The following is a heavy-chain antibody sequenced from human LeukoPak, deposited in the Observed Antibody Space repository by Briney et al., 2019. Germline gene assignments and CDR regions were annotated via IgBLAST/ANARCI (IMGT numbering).Heavy chain of an antibody. CDR2: TYTSGRP. D-gene: IGHD2-21*01. Sequence: SETLSLTCTVSGVSITTYYWAWIRQPAGKGLEWIGRTYTSGRPTYNPSLKSRVTMSVDTSKNQFSLKLSSVTAADAAVYYCARQRHCTATNCYSDNWFDPWGQGTLVTVSS. CDR3: ARQRHCTATNCYSDNWFDP. V-gene: IGHV4-4*07. CDR1: GVSITTYY. J-gene: IGHJ5*02.